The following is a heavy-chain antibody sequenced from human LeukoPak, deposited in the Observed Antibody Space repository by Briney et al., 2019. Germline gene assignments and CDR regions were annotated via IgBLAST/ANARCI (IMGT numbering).Heavy chain of an antibody. CDR1: GGSISSYY. V-gene: IGHV4-59*12. CDR3: ARDNSHHYYDSSGYWRD. CDR2: IYYSGST. Sequence: SETLSLTCTVSGGSISSYYWSWIRQPPGKGPEWIGYIYYSGSTNYNPSLKSRVTISVDTSKNQFSLKLSSVTAADTAVYYCARDNSHHYYDSSGYWRDWGQGTLVTVSS. D-gene: IGHD3-22*01. J-gene: IGHJ4*02.